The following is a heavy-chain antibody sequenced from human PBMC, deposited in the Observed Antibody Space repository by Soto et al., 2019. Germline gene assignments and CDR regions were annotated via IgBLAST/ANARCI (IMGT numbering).Heavy chain of an antibody. D-gene: IGHD1-1*01. V-gene: IGHV3-23*01. CDR1: GFTFRKYA. Sequence: LRLSCAASGFTFRKYAMRWVRQAAGKGLEWVSGIDSSGTRTYYADSVKGRFTISRDNSKNTLYLQMNSLRADDTAVYFCAKDHSVQFGPLDYWGQGALVTVSS. CDR2: IDSSGTRT. J-gene: IGHJ4*02. CDR3: AKDHSVQFGPLDY.